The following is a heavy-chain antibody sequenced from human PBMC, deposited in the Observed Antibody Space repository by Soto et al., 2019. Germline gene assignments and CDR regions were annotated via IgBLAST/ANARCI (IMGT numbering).Heavy chain of an antibody. CDR1: GFTFSSYA. CDR3: AKVRNDYGDQGYSYYGMDV. D-gene: IGHD4-17*01. V-gene: IGHV3-23*01. CDR2: ISGSGGST. Sequence: GGSLRLSCAASGFTFSSYAMSWVRQAPGKGLEWVSAISGSGGSTYYADSVKGRFTISRDNSKNTLYLQMNSLRAEDTAVYYCAKVRNDYGDQGYSYYGMDVWGQGTTVTVSS. J-gene: IGHJ6*02.